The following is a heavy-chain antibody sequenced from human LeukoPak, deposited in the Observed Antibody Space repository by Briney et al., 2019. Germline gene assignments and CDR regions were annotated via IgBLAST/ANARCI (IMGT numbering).Heavy chain of an antibody. CDR2: IYPSDSDI. Sequence: GESLKISCKGSGYSFTSYWIGWVRQMPGKGLEWMGIIYPSDSDIRYSPSFQGQQGTISVDKSISTAYLQWSSLKASDTAMYYCARLDKGFAEPVVDYWGQGTLVTVSS. V-gene: IGHV5-51*01. CDR1: GYSFTSYW. J-gene: IGHJ4*02. CDR3: ARLDKGFAEPVVDY. D-gene: IGHD2-2*03.